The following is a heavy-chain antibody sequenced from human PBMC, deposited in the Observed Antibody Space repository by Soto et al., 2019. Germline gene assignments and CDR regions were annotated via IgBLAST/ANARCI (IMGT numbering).Heavy chain of an antibody. V-gene: IGHV4-34*01. Sequence: QVQLQQWGAGLLKPSETLSLTCAVYGGSFSGYSWTWIRQPPGKGLEWIGQINHSGSANYNPSLKSRVTISVGTSKNQFSLDLSSMIAADTAVYYCARGLFSEDYYSGGWYYFDSWGQGTLVTVSS. CDR3: ARGLFSEDYYSGGWYYFDS. CDR2: INHSGSA. J-gene: IGHJ4*02. D-gene: IGHD3-10*01. CDR1: GGSFSGYS.